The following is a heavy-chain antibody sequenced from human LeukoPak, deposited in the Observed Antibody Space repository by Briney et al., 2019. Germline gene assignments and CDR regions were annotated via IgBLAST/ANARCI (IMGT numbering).Heavy chain of an antibody. Sequence: GASVTVSCKASGYTFTGYYMHWVRRAPGQGLEWMGVINPNGGGKSYAQQFQGRVTMTRDTSTSTVYMELSSLTSADTAVYYCARDRSTAYYYDGRAYLRTSGYYYGMDVWGQGTTVTVSS. D-gene: IGHD3-22*01. CDR2: INPNGGGK. J-gene: IGHJ6*02. CDR1: GYTFTGYY. CDR3: ARDRSTAYYYDGRAYLRTSGYYYGMDV. V-gene: IGHV1-46*01.